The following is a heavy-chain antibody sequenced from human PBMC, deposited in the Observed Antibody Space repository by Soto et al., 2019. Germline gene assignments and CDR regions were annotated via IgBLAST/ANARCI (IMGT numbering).Heavy chain of an antibody. D-gene: IGHD3-9*01. J-gene: IGHJ4*02. CDR1: DYTFASYG. CDR2: ISAYTGNT. Sequence: ASVKVSCKASDYTFASYGVSWVRQAPGQGLEWMGWISAYTGNTNYAQKFQGRVTLTTDTSTSTAYMELRSLTSDDTALYYCARHVDERPTGYYIPFDYWGQGTQVTVSS. V-gene: IGHV1-18*01. CDR3: ARHVDERPTGYYIPFDY.